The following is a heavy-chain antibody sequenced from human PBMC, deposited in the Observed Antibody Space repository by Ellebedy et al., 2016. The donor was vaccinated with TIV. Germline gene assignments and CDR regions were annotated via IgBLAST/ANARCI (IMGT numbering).Heavy chain of an antibody. CDR2: IDPSDSYT. J-gene: IGHJ3*02. Sequence: GESLKISCKGSGYSFTSYWISWVRQMPGKGLEWMGRIDPSDSYTNYSPSFQGHVTISADKSISTAYLQWSSLKASDTAMYYCARHATVTQDAFDIWGQGTMVTVSS. D-gene: IGHD4-17*01. CDR1: GYSFTSYW. CDR3: ARHATVTQDAFDI. V-gene: IGHV5-10-1*01.